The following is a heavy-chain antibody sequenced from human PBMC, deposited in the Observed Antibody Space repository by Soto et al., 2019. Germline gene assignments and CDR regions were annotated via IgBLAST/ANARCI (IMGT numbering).Heavy chain of an antibody. Sequence: SETLSRTCPVSGGSITSSRYYCGWFRHPPGKGLEGIGTIYYSGSTYYNPSLKRRLTISVDTSKHQFSLNLSSVTAADAAVYYCARHPPWLRGSGTYLSLSWVDPSGQGTLVTVSP. D-gene: IGHD3-10*01. CDR3: ARHPPWLRGSGTYLSLSWVDP. CDR2: IYYSGST. J-gene: IGHJ5*02. V-gene: IGHV4-39*01. CDR1: GGSITSSRYY.